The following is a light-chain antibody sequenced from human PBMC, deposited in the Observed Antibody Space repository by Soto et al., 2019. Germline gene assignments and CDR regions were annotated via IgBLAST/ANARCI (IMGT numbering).Light chain of an antibody. Sequence: DVVMAQSPLSLSVTLGQPASMSCTSSQSLVYSDGDTYLNWFHQRPGQSPRRLIYKVSNRDSGVPDRFSGSGSATDFTLIISRVEAEDVGVYYCLQGTHWPYTFGQGNKLEIE. V-gene: IGKV2-30*01. CDR1: QSLVYSDGDTY. CDR2: KVS. CDR3: LQGTHWPYT. J-gene: IGKJ2*01.